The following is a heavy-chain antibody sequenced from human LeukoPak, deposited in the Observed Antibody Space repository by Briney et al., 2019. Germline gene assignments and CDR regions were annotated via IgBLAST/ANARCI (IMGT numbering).Heavy chain of an antibody. J-gene: IGHJ4*02. D-gene: IGHD3-10*01. CDR3: ARASRFGDRGGFDY. Sequence: PSETLSLTCTVSGVSISSGGYYWRWIRQHPGKGLEWIGYIYYSGSTYYNPSLKSRVTISVDTSKNQFSLKLSSVTAADTAVYYCARASRFGDRGGFDYWGQGTPVTVSS. CDR1: GVSISSGGYY. CDR2: IYYSGST. V-gene: IGHV4-31*03.